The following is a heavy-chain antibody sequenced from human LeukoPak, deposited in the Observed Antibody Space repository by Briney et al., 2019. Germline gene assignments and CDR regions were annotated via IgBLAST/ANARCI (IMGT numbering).Heavy chain of an antibody. V-gene: IGHV5-51*01. CDR2: IYPGDSDT. CDR3: ARHKDAWFDP. CDR1: GYXXXXYW. Sequence: GYXXXXYWIGRVRQMPGKGLEWMGIIYPGDSDTRYSPSFQGQVTISADKSISTAYLQWSSLKASDTAMYYCARHKDAWFDPWGQGTLVTVSS. J-gene: IGHJ5*02.